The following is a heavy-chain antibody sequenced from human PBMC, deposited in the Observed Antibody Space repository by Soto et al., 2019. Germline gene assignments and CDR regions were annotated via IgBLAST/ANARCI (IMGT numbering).Heavy chain of an antibody. V-gene: IGHV3-23*01. CDR1: GFTFSSYA. CDR3: AKDLEAVAGIAVWDD. CDR2: ISGSGIST. Sequence: GGSLRLSCAASGFTFSSYAMSWVRQAPGKGLEWVSAISGSGISTYYADSVKGRFTISRDNSKNRLYLQMNSLRAEDTAVYYCAKDLEAVAGIAVWDDWGQGTLVTVSS. J-gene: IGHJ4*02. D-gene: IGHD6-19*01.